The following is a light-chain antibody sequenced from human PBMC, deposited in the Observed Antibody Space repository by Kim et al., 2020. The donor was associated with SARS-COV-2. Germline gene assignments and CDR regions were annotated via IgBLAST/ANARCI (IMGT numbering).Light chain of an antibody. CDR2: GAS. V-gene: IGKV3-15*01. CDR3: QQYNNWPWT. Sequence: VAPGERATLSCRASQGVSSNLAWYQQKPGQAPRLLIYGASTRATGIPARFSGSGSGTEFTPTISSLQSEDFAVYYCQQYNNWPWTFGQGTKVDIK. J-gene: IGKJ1*01. CDR1: QGVSSN.